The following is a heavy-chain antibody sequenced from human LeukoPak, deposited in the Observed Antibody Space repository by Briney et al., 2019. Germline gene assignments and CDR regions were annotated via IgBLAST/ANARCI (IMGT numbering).Heavy chain of an antibody. V-gene: IGHV3-48*04. J-gene: IGHJ3*02. CDR1: GFSFSIYT. Sequence: GGSLRLSCAASGFSFSIYTMNWVRQAPGKGLEWVSYIADLSTIHYADSVKGRLTISRDDAKNSLYLQMSSLRAEDTAVYYCAREDYVALGSDAFDIWGQGTMVTVSS. D-gene: IGHD3-10*02. CDR3: AREDYVALGSDAFDI. CDR2: IADLSTI.